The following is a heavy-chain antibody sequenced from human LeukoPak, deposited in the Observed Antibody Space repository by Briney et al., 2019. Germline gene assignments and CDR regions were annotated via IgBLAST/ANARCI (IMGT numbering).Heavy chain of an antibody. J-gene: IGHJ4*02. CDR3: ARARRYYGSGSYLDY. CDR1: GGSFIGYY. Sequence: SETLSLTCAVYGGSFIGYYWSWIRQPPGKGLEWIGEINHSGSTNYNPSLKSRVTISVDTSKNQFSLKLSSVTAADTAVYYCARARRYYGSGSYLDYWGQGTLVTVSS. CDR2: INHSGST. D-gene: IGHD3-10*01. V-gene: IGHV4-34*01.